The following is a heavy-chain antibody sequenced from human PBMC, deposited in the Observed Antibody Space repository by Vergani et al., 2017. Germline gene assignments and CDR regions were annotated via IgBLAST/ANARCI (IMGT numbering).Heavy chain of an antibody. J-gene: IGHJ6*02. CDR1: GGSISSYY. V-gene: IGHV4-59*08. D-gene: IGHD6-13*01. CDR3: ARHPRIAAAVRGVWDYYYGMDV. Sequence: QVQLQESGPGLVKPSETLSLTCTVSGGSISSYYWSWIRQPPGKGLEWIGYIYYSGSTNYNPSLKSRVTISVDTSKNQFSLKLSSVTAADTAVYYWARHPRIAAAVRGVWDYYYGMDVWGQGTTVTVSS. CDR2: IYYSGST.